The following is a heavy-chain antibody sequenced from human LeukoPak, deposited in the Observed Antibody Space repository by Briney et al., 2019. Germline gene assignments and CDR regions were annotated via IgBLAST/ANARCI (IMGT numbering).Heavy chain of an antibody. J-gene: IGHJ5*02. CDR2: IYYSGST. CDR1: GGSISSYY. Sequence: SETLSLTCTVSGGSISSYYWSWIRQPPGKGLEWIGYIYYSGSTNYNPSLKSRVTISVDKSKNQFSLKLSSVTAADTAVYYCARGPGGYSFWFDPWGQGTLVTVSS. CDR3: ARGPGGYSFWFDP. V-gene: IGHV4-59*12. D-gene: IGHD5-18*01.